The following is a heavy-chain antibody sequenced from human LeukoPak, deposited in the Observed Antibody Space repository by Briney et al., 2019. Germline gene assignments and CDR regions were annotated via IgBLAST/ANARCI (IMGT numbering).Heavy chain of an antibody. D-gene: IGHD6-13*01. Sequence: SETLSLTCTVSGGSISSYYWSWIRQPPGKGLEWIGYIYYSGSTNYNPSLKSRVTISVDTSKNQFSLKLSSVTAADTAVYYRARGGAAAGAFFDYWGQGTLVTVSS. CDR1: GGSISSYY. CDR3: ARGGAAAGAFFDY. J-gene: IGHJ4*02. V-gene: IGHV4-59*01. CDR2: IYYSGST.